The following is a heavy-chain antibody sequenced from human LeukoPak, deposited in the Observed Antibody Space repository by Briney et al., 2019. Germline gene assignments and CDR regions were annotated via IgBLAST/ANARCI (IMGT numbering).Heavy chain of an antibody. V-gene: IGHV4-31*03. CDR1: GGSISSSSYY. D-gene: IGHD3-10*01. CDR2: IYYSGST. Sequence: PSETLSLTCTVSGGSISSSSYYWGWIRQPPGKGLEWIGYIYYSGSTYYNPSLKSRVTISVDTSKNQFSLKLSSVTAADTAVYYCAHGGGSGSYYNAEYFQHWGQGTLVTVSS. J-gene: IGHJ1*01. CDR3: AHGGGSGSYYNAEYFQH.